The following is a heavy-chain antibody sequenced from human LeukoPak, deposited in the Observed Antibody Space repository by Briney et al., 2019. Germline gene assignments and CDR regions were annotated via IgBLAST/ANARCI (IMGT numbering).Heavy chain of an antibody. CDR1: GSTFSTSA. CDR2: ISISGDRT. Sequence: PGGSLRLSCAASGSTFSTSAMSWVRQAPGKGLEWVSGISISGDRTYYVDSVKGRFTISRDNSKNTLYLQMNSLRAEDTAVYYCAKEEVPNDYWGQGTLVTVSS. D-gene: IGHD1-1*01. J-gene: IGHJ4*02. CDR3: AKEEVPNDY. V-gene: IGHV3-23*01.